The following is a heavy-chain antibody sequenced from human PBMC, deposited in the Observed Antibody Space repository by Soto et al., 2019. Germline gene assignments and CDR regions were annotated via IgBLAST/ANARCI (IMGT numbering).Heavy chain of an antibody. CDR3: ATDIVVVPARSFDY. D-gene: IGHD2-2*01. CDR2: ISSSSSTI. J-gene: IGHJ4*02. Sequence: PGGSLRLSCAASGFTFSSYSMNWVRQAPGKGLEWVSYISSSSSTIYYADSVKGRFTISRDNAKNSLYLQMNSLRAEDTAVYYCATDIVVVPARSFDYWGQGTLVTVSS. V-gene: IGHV3-48*01. CDR1: GFTFSSYS.